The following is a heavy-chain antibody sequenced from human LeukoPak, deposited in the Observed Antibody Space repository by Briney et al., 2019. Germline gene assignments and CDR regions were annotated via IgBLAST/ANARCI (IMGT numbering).Heavy chain of an antibody. CDR3: ARVGAANEYY. CDR2: IYYGGSA. Sequence: SETLSLTCAVSGGSISSYYWSWVRQPPGKGLEWVGYIYYGGSANYNPSLKSRVTISEKTSKNQFSLKLSSVAAADTAVYYCARVGAANEYYSGPGTLVTVSS. V-gene: IGHV4-59*01. D-gene: IGHD1-1*01. J-gene: IGHJ4*02. CDR1: GGSISSYY.